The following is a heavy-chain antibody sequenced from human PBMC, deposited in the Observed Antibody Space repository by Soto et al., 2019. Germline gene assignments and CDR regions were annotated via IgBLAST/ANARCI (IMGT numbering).Heavy chain of an antibody. CDR1: VSCVSSYY. V-gene: IGHV4-4*07. CDR2: IHSSGNL. J-gene: IGHJ4*02. D-gene: IGHD3-10*01. Sequence: AETLALTCAVSVSCVSSYYWSWFRQTVGKGLEWIGRIHSSGNLNYNPSLESRVTMPLDTSKNQFSLRLSSLSAADTALYLCARDVGKNYWGQGTRVTVSS. CDR3: ARDVGKNY.